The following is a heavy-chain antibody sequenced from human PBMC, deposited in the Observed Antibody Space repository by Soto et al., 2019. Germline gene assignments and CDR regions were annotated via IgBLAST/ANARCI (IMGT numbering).Heavy chain of an antibody. Sequence: ASVKVSCKASGYTFTGYYMHWVRQAPGQGLEWMGWINPNSGGTNYAQKFQGWVTMTRDTSISTAYMELSRLRSDDTAVYYCARVRRDGYNDAFDIWGQGIMVSVTS. D-gene: IGHD5-12*01. CDR2: INPNSGGT. CDR3: ARVRRDGYNDAFDI. V-gene: IGHV1-2*04. J-gene: IGHJ3*02. CDR1: GYTFTGYY.